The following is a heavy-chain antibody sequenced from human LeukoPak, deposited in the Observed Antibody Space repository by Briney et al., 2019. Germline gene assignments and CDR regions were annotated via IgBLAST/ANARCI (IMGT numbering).Heavy chain of an antibody. D-gene: IGHD1-1*01. Sequence: GGSLRLSCAASGFTFSSYSMNWVRQAPGKGLEWVSFISSSSSYIYYADSVKGRFTISRDNAKNSLYLQMNSLRAEDTAVYYCARDQLLSNWNDGYWGQGTLVTVSS. V-gene: IGHV3-21*01. J-gene: IGHJ4*02. CDR2: ISSSSSYI. CDR3: ARDQLLSNWNDGY. CDR1: GFTFSSYS.